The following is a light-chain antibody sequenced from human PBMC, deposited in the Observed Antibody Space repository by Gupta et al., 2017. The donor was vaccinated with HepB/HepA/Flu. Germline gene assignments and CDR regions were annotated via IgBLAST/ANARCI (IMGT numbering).Light chain of an antibody. Sequence: SYEVPQPPSVSVSPGQTASITSSGDILGDKSVCWYQQKPGQSRLLVIYQDDRRPSEIPERFSGSKSGTTATLTIRGTQTLDEADYYCQSWDTNSYVFGTGTHFTVL. CDR1: ILGDKS. CDR2: QDD. V-gene: IGLV3-1*01. CDR3: QSWDTNSYV. J-gene: IGLJ1*01.